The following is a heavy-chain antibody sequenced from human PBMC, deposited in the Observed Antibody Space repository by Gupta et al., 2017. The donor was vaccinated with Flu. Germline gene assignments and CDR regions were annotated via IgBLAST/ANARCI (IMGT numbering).Heavy chain of an antibody. CDR2: IGGSGATT. CDR3: AKTPEGIPYGMDV. J-gene: IGHJ6*02. Sequence: EVHLLESGGALLQPGESLRLSCAASGFTFSSYAMSWVRQAPGKGLDWVSGIGGSGATTRYADSVKGRFSISRDNSKNTLYLQMNSLRAEDTGVYYCAKTPEGIPYGMDVWGQGTTVTGS. CDR1: GFTFSSYA. V-gene: IGHV3-23*01. D-gene: IGHD1-14*01.